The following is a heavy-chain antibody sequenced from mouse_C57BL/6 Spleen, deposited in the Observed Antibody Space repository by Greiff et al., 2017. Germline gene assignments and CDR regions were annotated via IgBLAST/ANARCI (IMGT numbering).Heavy chain of an antibody. D-gene: IGHD1-1*01. V-gene: IGHV1-64*01. CDR1: GYTFTSYW. CDR2: IHPNSGST. Sequence: QVQLQQPGAELVKPGASVKLSCKASGYTFTSYWMHWVKQRPGQGLEWIGMIHPNSGSTNYNEKFKSKATLTVDKSSSTAYMQLSSLTSDDSAVYYCAREGNYGSSSAMDYWGQGTSVTVSS. J-gene: IGHJ4*01. CDR3: AREGNYGSSSAMDY.